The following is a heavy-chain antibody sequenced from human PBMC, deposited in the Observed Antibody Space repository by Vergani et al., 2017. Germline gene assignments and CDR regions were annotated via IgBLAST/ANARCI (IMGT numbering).Heavy chain of an antibody. CDR1: GGTFSSYT. J-gene: IGHJ4*02. CDR3: ARDRYSSSLGRGYYFDY. Sequence: QVQLVQSGAEVKKPGSSVKVSCKASGGTFSSYTISWVRQAPGQGLEWMGRIIPILGIANYAQKFQGRVTITADKSTSTAYMELSSLRSEDTAVYYYARDRYSSSLGRGYYFDYWGQGTLVTVSS. V-gene: IGHV1-69*08. CDR2: IIPILGIA. D-gene: IGHD6-13*01.